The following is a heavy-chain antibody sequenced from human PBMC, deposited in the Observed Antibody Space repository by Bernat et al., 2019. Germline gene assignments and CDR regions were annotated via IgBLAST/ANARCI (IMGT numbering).Heavy chain of an antibody. CDR2: ISSNGDYT. D-gene: IGHD5-24*01. V-gene: IGHV3-64*01. CDR3: ARDPNGYKYFDY. Sequence: EVHLVESGGGLVQPGGSLRLSCTASGFTFSGYTMHWVRQAPGKGLEYISSISSNGDYTYYTNSVKGRFTISRDNSKNTFYLQMNSLRAEDTAVYYCARDPNGYKYFDYWGQGTLVTVSS. CDR1: GFTFSGYT. J-gene: IGHJ4*02.